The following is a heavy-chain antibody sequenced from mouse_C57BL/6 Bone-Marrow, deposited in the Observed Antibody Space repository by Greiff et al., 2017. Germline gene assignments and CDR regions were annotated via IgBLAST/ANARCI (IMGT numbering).Heavy chain of an antibody. CDR3: ASSSYPFAY. Sequence: QVKLQQPGAELVKPGASVKLSCKASGYTFTSYWMHWVKQRPGQGLEWIGMIHPNSGSTNYNEKFKNKATLTVDKSSSTDYMQLSSLTSEDSAVYYCASSSYPFAYWGQGTLVTVSA. V-gene: IGHV1-64*01. CDR2: IHPNSGST. J-gene: IGHJ3*01. CDR1: GYTFTSYW. D-gene: IGHD1-1*01.